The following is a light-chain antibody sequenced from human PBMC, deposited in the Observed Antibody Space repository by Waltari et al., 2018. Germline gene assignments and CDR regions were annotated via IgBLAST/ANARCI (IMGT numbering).Light chain of an antibody. Sequence: QAALTQSPSVSGSPGQSVTISCPVTSSAIPGYNRVSWYQQHPGKAPKLMIYEVSKRPSGVSDRFSGSKSGNTASLTISGLQAEDEADYYCSSYSSSSSVLFGGGTRLTVL. CDR1: SSAIPGYNR. CDR2: EVS. CDR3: SSYSSSSSVL. V-gene: IGLV2-14*01. J-gene: IGLJ2*01.